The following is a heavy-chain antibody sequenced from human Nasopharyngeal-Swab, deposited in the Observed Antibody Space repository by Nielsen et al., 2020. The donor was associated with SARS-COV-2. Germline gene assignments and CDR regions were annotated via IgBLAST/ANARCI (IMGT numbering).Heavy chain of an antibody. CDR2: IYYSGST. CDR1: GGSISSGDYY. J-gene: IGHJ6*02. Sequence: SETLSLTCTVSGGSISSGDYYWRWIRQPPGKGLEWIGYIYYSGSTYYNPSLKSRVTISVDTSKNQFSLKLSSVTAADTAVYYCARGSLAAITIFGVITTYGMDVWGQGTTVTVSS. V-gene: IGHV4-30-4*01. CDR3: ARGSLAAITIFGVITTYGMDV. D-gene: IGHD3-3*01.